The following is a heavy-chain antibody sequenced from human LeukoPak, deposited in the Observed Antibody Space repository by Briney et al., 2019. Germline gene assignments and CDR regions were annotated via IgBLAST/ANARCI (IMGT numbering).Heavy chain of an antibody. CDR1: GGSISSGSYY. CDR2: IYYSGST. D-gene: IGHD6-13*01. CDR3: ARHILRVDSSSWSNWFDP. Sequence: SETLSLTCTVSGGSISSGSYYWGWIRQPPGKGLEWIGSIYYSGSTYYNPSLKSRVTISVDTSKNQFSLKLSSVTAADTAVYYCARHILRVDSSSWSNWFDPWGQGTLVTVSS. V-gene: IGHV4-39*01. J-gene: IGHJ5*02.